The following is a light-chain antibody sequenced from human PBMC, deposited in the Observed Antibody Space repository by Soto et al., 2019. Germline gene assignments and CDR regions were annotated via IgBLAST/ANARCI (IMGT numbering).Light chain of an antibody. CDR2: GAS. J-gene: IGKJ4*01. CDR3: QQYATSPLT. Sequence: EIVFTRSPGIMSWSPGEKATLSCRASQSVSSNYLAWYQQKPGQAPRFLIYGASSRATGIPDRFSGSGSGTDFTLTISRLEPEDFAVYYCQQYATSPLTFGGGTKVDIK. V-gene: IGKV3-20*01. CDR1: QSVSSNY.